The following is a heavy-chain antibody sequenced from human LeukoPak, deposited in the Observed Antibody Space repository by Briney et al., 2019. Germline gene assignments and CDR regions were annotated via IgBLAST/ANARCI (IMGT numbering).Heavy chain of an antibody. CDR3: ARDRDGDEDFDY. CDR1: GFIFGDYY. CDR2: TSVNGAVT. V-gene: IGHV3-11*06. D-gene: IGHD4-17*01. Sequence: GGTLRLSCKASGFIFGDYYMNWVRRAPGKGLEWLSHTSVNGAVTTYADSVKGRFTISSDTAKNSLYLQLNSLTVGDTAMYYCARDRDGDEDFDYWGRGTLVTVSS. J-gene: IGHJ4*02.